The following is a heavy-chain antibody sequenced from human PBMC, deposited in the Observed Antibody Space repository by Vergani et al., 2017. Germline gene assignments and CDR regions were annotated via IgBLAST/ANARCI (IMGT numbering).Heavy chain of an antibody. CDR3: ASFCSSTSCFYFDY. CDR2: IIPILGIA. V-gene: IGHV1-69*02. D-gene: IGHD2-2*01. CDR1: VGTFSSYT. J-gene: IGHJ4*02. Sequence: QVQLVQSGAEVKKTGSSVKVSCKASVGTFSSYTISWVRQAPGQGLEWMGRIIPILGIANYAQKFQGRVTITADKSTSTAYMELSSLRSEDTAVYYCASFCSSTSCFYFDYWGQGTLVTVSS.